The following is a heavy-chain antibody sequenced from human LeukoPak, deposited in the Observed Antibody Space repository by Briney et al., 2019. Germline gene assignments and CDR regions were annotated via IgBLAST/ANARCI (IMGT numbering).Heavy chain of an antibody. J-gene: IGHJ6*03. Sequence: SVKVSCKASGGTFSSYAISWVRQAPGQGLEWMGGIIPIFGTANYAQKFQGRVTITTDESTSTAYMELSSLRSEDTAVYYCARDSGEYGSYYYYYYMDVWGKGTTVTVSS. CDR1: GGTFSSYA. V-gene: IGHV1-69*05. CDR2: IIPIFGTA. CDR3: ARDSGEYGSYYYYYYMDV. D-gene: IGHD1-26*01.